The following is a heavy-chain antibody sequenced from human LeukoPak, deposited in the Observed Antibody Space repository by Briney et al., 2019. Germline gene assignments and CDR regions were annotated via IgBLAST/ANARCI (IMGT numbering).Heavy chain of an antibody. CDR3: AKSVDYDFWSGSDV. D-gene: IGHD3-3*01. CDR2: ISGSGGST. V-gene: IGHV3-23*01. CDR1: GFTFSSYA. Sequence: GGSLRLSCAASGFTFSSYAMSWVRQAPGKGLEWVSAISGSGGSTYYADSVKGRFTISTDNSKNTLYLQMNSLRAEDTAVYYCAKSVDYDFWSGSDVWGQGTTVTVPS. J-gene: IGHJ6*02.